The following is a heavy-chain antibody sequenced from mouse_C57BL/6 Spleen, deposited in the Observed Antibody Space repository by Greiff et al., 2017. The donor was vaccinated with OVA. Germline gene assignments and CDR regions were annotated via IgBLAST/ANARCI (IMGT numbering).Heavy chain of an antibody. CDR1: GFTFSDYY. CDR2: INYDGSST. V-gene: IGHV5-16*01. J-gene: IGHJ3*01. D-gene: IGHD4-1*01. Sequence: EVQRVESEGGLVQPGSSMKLSCTASGFTFSDYYMAWVRQVPEKGLEWVANINYDGSSTYYLDSLKSRFSISRDNAKNILYLQMSSLKSEDTATYYCARSLTGAWFAYWGQGTLVTVSA. CDR3: ARSLTGAWFAY.